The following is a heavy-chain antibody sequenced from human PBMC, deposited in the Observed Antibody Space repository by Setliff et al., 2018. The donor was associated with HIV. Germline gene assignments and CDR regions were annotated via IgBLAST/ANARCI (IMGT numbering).Heavy chain of an antibody. V-gene: IGHV5-51*01. CDR1: GFTFTSYW. CDR2: IYPADSDA. J-gene: IGHJ6*03. Sequence: GESLKISCKGSGFTFTSYWIAWVRQMPGKGLEWMGIIYPADSDAKYSPSFQGQVTISADESISTAYLQWSSLKASDTAMYYCARHGSQPDDYSIMDVWGKGTTVTVSS. D-gene: IGHD4-4*01. CDR3: ARHGSQPDDYSIMDV.